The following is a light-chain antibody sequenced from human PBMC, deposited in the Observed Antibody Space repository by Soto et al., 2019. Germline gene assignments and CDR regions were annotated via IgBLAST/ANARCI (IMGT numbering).Light chain of an antibody. CDR1: QSLEYSDGNSY. CDR2: KAS. CDR3: MQGKHCTWT. Sequence: EVVMTQSPLSLPVTLGQPASISCRSSQSLEYSDGNSYVNWFQQRPGQSPRRLIYKASNRDSGVPDRLSGSGSGTDFTLKISRVEAEDVGTYYCMQGKHCTWTFGSWTTLDI. J-gene: IGKJ3*01. V-gene: IGKV2-30*01.